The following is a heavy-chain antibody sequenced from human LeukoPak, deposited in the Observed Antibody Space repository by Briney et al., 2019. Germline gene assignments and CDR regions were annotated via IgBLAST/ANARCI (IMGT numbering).Heavy chain of an antibody. J-gene: IGHJ4*02. CDR3: ANFDRGYSSPFDY. V-gene: IGHV3-23*01. CDR2: ISGSGGST. D-gene: IGHD5-18*01. CDR1: GFTFSSYA. Sequence: HPGGSLRLSCAASGFTFSSYAMSWVRQAPGKRLEWVSAISGSGGSTYYADSVKGRFTISRDNSKNTLYLQMNSLRAEDTAVYYCANFDRGYSSPFDYWGQGTLVTVSS.